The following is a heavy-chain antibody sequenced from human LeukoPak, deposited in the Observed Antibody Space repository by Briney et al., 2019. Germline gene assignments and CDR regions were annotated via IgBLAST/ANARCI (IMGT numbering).Heavy chain of an antibody. CDR3: ARSPPSGYPIYYYYYMDV. J-gene: IGHJ6*03. CDR1: GGTFSSYA. D-gene: IGHD3-3*01. V-gene: IGHV1-69*05. CDR2: IISIFGTA. Sequence: ASVKVSCKASGGTFSSYAISWVRQAPGQGLEWMGRIISIFGTANYAQKFQGRVTITTDESTSTAYMELSSLRSEDTAVSYCARSPPSGYPIYYYYYMDVWGKGTTVTVSS.